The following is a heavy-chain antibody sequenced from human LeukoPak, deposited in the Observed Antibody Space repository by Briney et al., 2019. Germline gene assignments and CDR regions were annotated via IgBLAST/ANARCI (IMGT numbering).Heavy chain of an antibody. Sequence: SETLSLTCTVSGGSISNSSYYWGWIRQPPGKGLEGIGSMYYSWSTYYNPSLNSRATISVDTSKNQFSLMLGSVTAADAAVYYCARHGRMGTINPSYWGQGTLVTVSS. D-gene: IGHD5-24*01. V-gene: IGHV4-39*01. CDR3: ARHGRMGTINPSY. J-gene: IGHJ4*02. CDR1: GGSISNSSYY. CDR2: MYYSWST.